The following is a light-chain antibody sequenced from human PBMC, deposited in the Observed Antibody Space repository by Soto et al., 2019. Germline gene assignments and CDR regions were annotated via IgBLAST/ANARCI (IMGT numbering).Light chain of an antibody. CDR1: STDVGGYDY. J-gene: IGLJ1*01. CDR3: TSYAGGNNV. Sequence: QSALTQPPSASGSPGQSVTISCTGTSTDVGGYDYVSWYQQHPGKVPKLMIYEVNKRPSGVPDRFSGSKSGNTASLTVSGLQPEEEADYYCTSYAGGNNVVGTGTKLTVL. V-gene: IGLV2-8*01. CDR2: EVN.